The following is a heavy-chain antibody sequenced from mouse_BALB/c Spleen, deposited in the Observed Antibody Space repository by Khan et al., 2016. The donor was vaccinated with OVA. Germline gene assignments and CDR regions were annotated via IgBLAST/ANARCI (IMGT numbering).Heavy chain of an antibody. D-gene: IGHD2-14*01. Sequence: EVQLVESGGGTVKPGGSLKLSCAVSGFTFSSFVMSWVRQTPEKRLEWVASISSGGSTYYSDSGKGRVTISGDNARNIVYLHMSSLRSEDMAIYYCTREAYRYDEYYFDYWGQGTTLIVSS. V-gene: IGHV5-6-5*01. CDR2: ISSGGST. J-gene: IGHJ2*01. CDR3: TREAYRYDEYYFDY. CDR1: GFTFSSFV.